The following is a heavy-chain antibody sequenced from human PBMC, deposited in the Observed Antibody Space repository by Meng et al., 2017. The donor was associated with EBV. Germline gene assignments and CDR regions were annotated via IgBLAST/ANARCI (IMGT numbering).Heavy chain of an antibody. J-gene: IGHJ4*02. CDR1: GFSLSTSGVG. Sequence: MTLKEDGPTLVKPTQTLTLTCTVSGFSLSTSGVGVGGIRQPPGKALEWLALIYWDDDKRYSPSLKSRLTITKDTSKNQVVLTMTNMDPVDTATYYCAHSRVGATEFDYWGQGTLVTVSS. CDR2: IYWDDDK. V-gene: IGHV2-5*02. CDR3: AHSRVGATEFDY. D-gene: IGHD1-26*01.